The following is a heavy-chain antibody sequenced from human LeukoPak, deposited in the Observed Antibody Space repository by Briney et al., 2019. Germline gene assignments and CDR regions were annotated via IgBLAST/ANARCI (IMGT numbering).Heavy chain of an antibody. V-gene: IGHV3-23*01. J-gene: IGHJ4*02. CDR2: ISGSGGST. CDR3: AKDRGVVVAAATSGY. D-gene: IGHD2-15*01. CDR1: GFTFSSYA. Sequence: GGSLRLSCAASGFTFSSYAMSWVRQAPGKGLEWVSAISGSGGSTYYADSVKGRFTISRDNSRNTLYLQMNSLRAEDTAVYYCAKDRGVVVAAATSGYWGQGTLVTVSS.